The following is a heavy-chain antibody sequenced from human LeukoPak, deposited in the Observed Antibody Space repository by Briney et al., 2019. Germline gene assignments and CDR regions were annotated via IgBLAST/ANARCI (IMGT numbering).Heavy chain of an antibody. D-gene: IGHD5-12*01. CDR2: INPNSGGT. V-gene: IGHV1-2*02. CDR1: GYTLTAHY. J-gene: IGHJ4*02. Sequence: ASVTVSFKSSGYTLTAHYIHWLRQAPGQGLEWMGWINPNSGGTNYAQKFQGRVTMTRDTSISTAYMELSRLRSDDTAVYYCARVGSKDGDSDYVVFLDYWGQGTLVTVSS. CDR3: ARVGSKDGDSDYVVFLDY.